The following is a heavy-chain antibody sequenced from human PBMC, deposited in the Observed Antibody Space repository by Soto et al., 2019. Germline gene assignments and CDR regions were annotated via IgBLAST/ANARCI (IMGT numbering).Heavy chain of an antibody. V-gene: IGHV4-34*01. J-gene: IGHJ4*02. D-gene: IGHD1-26*01. CDR2: INHSGSA. CDR1: GGSFSGYI. CDR3: ARGLISGSHYSGGWYYFDS. Sequence: QVQLQQSGAGLLKPSETLSLTCDVYGGSFSGYIWTWIRQTPGKGLQWIGQINHSGSANYNPSLKSRVTISVHQSKSQFSLELSSVTAADTAVYYCARGLISGSHYSGGWYYFDSWGQGTQVTVSS.